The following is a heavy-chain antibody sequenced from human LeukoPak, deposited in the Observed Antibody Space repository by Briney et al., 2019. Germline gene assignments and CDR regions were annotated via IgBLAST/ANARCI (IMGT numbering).Heavy chain of an antibody. Sequence: GASVKVSCKAPGYTFISYGISWVRQAPGQGLEWMGWIGAYNGNTNYAQKLQGRVTMTTDTSTSTAYMELRSLRSDDTAVYYCARGRVGATTVDYWGQGTLVTVSS. CDR3: ARGRVGATTVDY. D-gene: IGHD1-26*01. CDR1: GYTFISYG. CDR2: IGAYNGNT. J-gene: IGHJ4*02. V-gene: IGHV1-18*01.